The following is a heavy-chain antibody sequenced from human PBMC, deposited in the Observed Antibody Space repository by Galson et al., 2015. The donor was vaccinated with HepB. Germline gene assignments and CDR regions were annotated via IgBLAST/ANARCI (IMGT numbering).Heavy chain of an antibody. Sequence: SLRLSCAASGFAFNNAWIGWVRQAPGKGLEWVGRIKSKTDGGTIEYAAPVKGRFTISRDDSKNTLYLEMNSLATEDTAVYYCTTMGGSSIGYWGQGTLVTVSS. J-gene: IGHJ4*02. D-gene: IGHD1-26*01. CDR1: GFAFNNAW. CDR2: IKSKTDGGTI. V-gene: IGHV3-15*07. CDR3: TTMGGSSIGY.